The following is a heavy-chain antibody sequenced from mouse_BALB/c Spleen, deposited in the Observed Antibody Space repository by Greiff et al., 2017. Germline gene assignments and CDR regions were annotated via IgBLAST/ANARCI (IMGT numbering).Heavy chain of an antibody. V-gene: IGHV5-9-4*01. J-gene: IGHJ3*01. CDR3: ARGDYDIAY. CDR2: ISSGGSYT. Sequence: EVKLVESGGGLVKPGGSLKLSCAASGFTFSSYAMSWVRQSPEKRLEWVAEISSGGSYTYYPDTVTGRFTISRDNAKNTLYLEMSSLRSEDTAMYYCARGDYDIAYWGQGTLVTVSA. CDR1: GFTFSSYA. D-gene: IGHD2-4*01.